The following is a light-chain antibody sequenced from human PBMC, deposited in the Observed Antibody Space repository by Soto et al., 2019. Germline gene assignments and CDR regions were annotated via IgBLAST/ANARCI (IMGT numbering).Light chain of an antibody. CDR1: KLGDKY. CDR3: QAWDSSTAV. Sequence: SYELTQPPSVSVSPGQTASITCSGDKLGDKYACWYQQKPGHSPLLVIYQDSKRPSGFPERFSGSSSGNTATLTISGTQPMDEADYYCQAWDSSTAVFGGGTKLTVL. V-gene: IGLV3-1*01. CDR2: QDS. J-gene: IGLJ2*01.